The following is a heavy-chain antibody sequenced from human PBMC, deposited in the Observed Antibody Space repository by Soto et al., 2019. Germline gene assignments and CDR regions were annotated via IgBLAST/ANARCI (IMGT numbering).Heavy chain of an antibody. Sequence: GASVKVSCKASGGTFSSYAISWVRQAPGQGLEWMGGIIPIFGTANYAQKFQGRVTITADESTSTAYMELSSLRSEDTAVYYCASPEVPAAIRRPGSYYYYYGMDVWGQGTTVTVSS. CDR2: IIPIFGTA. J-gene: IGHJ6*02. CDR3: ASPEVPAAIRRPGSYYYYYGMDV. V-gene: IGHV1-69*13. CDR1: GGTFSSYA. D-gene: IGHD2-2*02.